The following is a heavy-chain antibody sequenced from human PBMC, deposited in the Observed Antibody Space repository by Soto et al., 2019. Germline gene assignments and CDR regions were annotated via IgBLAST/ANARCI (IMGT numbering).Heavy chain of an antibody. Sequence: ASVKVSCKASGYTFTSYYMHWVRQAPGQGLEWMGIINPSGGSTSYAQKFQGRVTMTRDTSTSTVYMELSSLRSEDTAVYYCAGEAPPVLRFLEWSPSPYGMDVWGQGTTVTVSS. CDR1: GYTFTSYY. CDR3: AGEAPPVLRFLEWSPSPYGMDV. D-gene: IGHD3-3*01. CDR2: INPSGGST. J-gene: IGHJ6*02. V-gene: IGHV1-46*01.